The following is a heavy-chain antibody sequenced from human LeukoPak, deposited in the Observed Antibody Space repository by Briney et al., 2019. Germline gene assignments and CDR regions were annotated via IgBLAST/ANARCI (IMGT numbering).Heavy chain of an antibody. CDR1: GFTFSSYA. V-gene: IGHV3-23*01. CDR3: AKDRHGDRAFDY. Sequence: GSLRLSCAASGFTFSSYAMSWVRQAPGKGLEWVSAISGSGGSTYYADSVKGRFTISRDNSKNTLYLQINSLRAEDTAVYYCAKDRHGDRAFDYWGQGTLVTVSS. D-gene: IGHD4-17*01. J-gene: IGHJ4*02. CDR2: ISGSGGST.